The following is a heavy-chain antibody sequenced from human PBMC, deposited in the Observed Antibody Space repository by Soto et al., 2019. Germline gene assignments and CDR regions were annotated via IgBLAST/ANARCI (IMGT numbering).Heavy chain of an antibody. J-gene: IGHJ6*02. CDR3: AGTVEIHYYHGMDV. D-gene: IGHD4-4*01. CDR1: GGTLRSHA. CDR2: TIPVFGSP. Sequence: QVQLVQSGAEVKKPGSSVRVSCKASGGTLRSHAINWVRQAPGQGLEWMGGTIPVFGSPYYAQKFQGRVKITADESSITAYMELNSLRSEDTAVYYCAGTVEIHYYHGMDVCGQGTTCSVSS. V-gene: IGHV1-69*01.